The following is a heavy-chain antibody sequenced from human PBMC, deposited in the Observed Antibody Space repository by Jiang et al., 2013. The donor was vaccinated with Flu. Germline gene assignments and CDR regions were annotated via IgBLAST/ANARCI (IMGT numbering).Heavy chain of an antibody. V-gene: IGHV4-4*07. CDR1: GGSISSYY. J-gene: IGHJ6*02. Sequence: LLKPSETLSLTCTVSGGSISSYYWSWIRQPAGKGLEWIGRIYTSGSTNYNPSLKSRVTMSVDTSKNQFSLKLSSVTAADTAVYYCAREIYDFWSGYPLSALYYYYGMDVWGQGTTVTVSS. CDR2: IYTSGST. D-gene: IGHD3-3*01. CDR3: AREIYDFWSGYPLSALYYYYGMDV.